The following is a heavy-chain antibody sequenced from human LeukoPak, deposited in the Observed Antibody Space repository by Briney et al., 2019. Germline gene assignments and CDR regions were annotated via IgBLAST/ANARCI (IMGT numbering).Heavy chain of an antibody. CDR3: AKDLRSSWYPSNAFDI. J-gene: IGHJ3*02. V-gene: IGHV3-9*01. Sequence: PGGPLRLSCAASGFTFDDYAMHWVRQAPGKGLEWVSGISWNSVSIGYADSVKGRFTISTDNAKNSLYLQMNSLRAEDTALYYCAKDLRSSWYPSNAFDIWGEGTMVTVPS. CDR2: ISWNSVSI. CDR1: GFTFDDYA. D-gene: IGHD6-13*01.